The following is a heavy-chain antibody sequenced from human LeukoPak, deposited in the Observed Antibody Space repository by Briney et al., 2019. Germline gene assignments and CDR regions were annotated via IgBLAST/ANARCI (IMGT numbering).Heavy chain of an antibody. Sequence: SQTLSLTCTVSGGSISSGYYYWSWIRQPPGKGLEYIGYIYYGGTYYNPSLKSRVTISVDTSKNQFSLKLSSVTAADTAVYYCARGTWSSSVDYWGQGTLVTVSS. CDR3: ARGTWSSSVDY. J-gene: IGHJ4*02. D-gene: IGHD6-6*01. CDR2: IYYGGT. CDR1: GGSISSGYYY. V-gene: IGHV4-30-4*01.